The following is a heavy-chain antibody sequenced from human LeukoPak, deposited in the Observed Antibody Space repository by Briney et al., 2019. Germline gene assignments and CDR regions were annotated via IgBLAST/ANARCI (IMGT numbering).Heavy chain of an antibody. CDR2: MSSSGSST. V-gene: IGHV3-23*01. CDR1: GFTFSDYA. Sequence: GGSLRLSCAASGFTFSDYAMSWVRQAPGKGLDWVSTMSSSGSSTYYVDSVKGRFTISRDNSKNTLYLQMNGLRAEDTAVYYCATDSETYYKAFDYWGQGTLVSVSS. J-gene: IGHJ4*02. CDR3: ATDSETYYKAFDY. D-gene: IGHD1-26*01.